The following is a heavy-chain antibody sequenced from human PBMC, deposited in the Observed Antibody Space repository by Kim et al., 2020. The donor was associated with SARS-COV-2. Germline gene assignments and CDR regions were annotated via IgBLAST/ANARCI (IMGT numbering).Heavy chain of an antibody. Sequence: RPSFQGQVTISADKSISTAYLQWSSLKASDTAMYYCARREQFLAGGAFDIWGQGTMVTVSS. J-gene: IGHJ3*02. D-gene: IGHD1-26*01. CDR3: ARREQFLAGGAFDI. V-gene: IGHV5-51*01.